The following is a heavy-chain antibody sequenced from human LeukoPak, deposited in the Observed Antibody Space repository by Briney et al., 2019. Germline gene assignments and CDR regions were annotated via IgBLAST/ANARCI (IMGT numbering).Heavy chain of an antibody. Sequence: ASVKVSCKVSGDTLTELSMHWVRQAPGKGLEWMGGFDPEDGETIYAQKFQGRVTMTEDTSTDTAYMELSSLRSEDTAVYYCAATSSSWYYFDYWGQGTLVTVSS. CDR1: GDTLTELS. CDR2: FDPEDGET. V-gene: IGHV1-24*01. J-gene: IGHJ4*02. CDR3: AATSSSWYYFDY. D-gene: IGHD6-13*01.